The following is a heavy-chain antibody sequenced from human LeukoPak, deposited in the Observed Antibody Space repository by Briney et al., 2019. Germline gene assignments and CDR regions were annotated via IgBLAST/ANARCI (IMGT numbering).Heavy chain of an antibody. CDR3: ARLGYSSGWRRGSRDY. V-gene: IGHV4-30-4*01. Sequence: SETLSLTCTVSGGSISSGDYYWSWIRQPPGKGLEWIGYIYYSGSTYYNPSLKSRVTISVDTSKNQFSLKLSSVTAADTAVYYCARLGYSSGWRRGSRDYWGQGTLVTVSS. D-gene: IGHD6-19*01. J-gene: IGHJ4*02. CDR1: GGSISSGDYY. CDR2: IYYSGST.